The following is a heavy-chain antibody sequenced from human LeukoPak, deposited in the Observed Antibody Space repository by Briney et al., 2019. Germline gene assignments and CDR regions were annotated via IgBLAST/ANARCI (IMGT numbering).Heavy chain of an antibody. CDR1: GFTVSKNY. CDR2: IYSGGST. Sequence: GGSLRLSCAASGFTVSKNYMNWVRQAPGKGLEWVSVIYSGGSTYYADSVKGRFTISRDNSKNTLYFQMNSLRAEDTAVYYCAREQTFPYFDSWGQGTLVTVSS. D-gene: IGHD3-16*01. V-gene: IGHV3-66*01. J-gene: IGHJ4*02. CDR3: AREQTFPYFDS.